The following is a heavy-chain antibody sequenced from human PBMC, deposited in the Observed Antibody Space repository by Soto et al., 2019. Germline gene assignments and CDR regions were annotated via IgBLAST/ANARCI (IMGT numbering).Heavy chain of an antibody. CDR1: GFSLSTSGVG. D-gene: IGHD3-10*01. CDR3: AHVEVTLVRGVIYYYYYGLDV. V-gene: IGHV2-5*01. Sequence: SGPTLVNPTQTLTLTCTFSGFSLSTSGVGVGWIRQPPGKALEWLALIYWNDDKRYSPSLKSMLTITKDTSKNQVVLTMTNMDPVDTATYYCAHVEVTLVRGVIYYYYYGLDVWGQGTTVTVSS. J-gene: IGHJ6*02. CDR2: IYWNDDK.